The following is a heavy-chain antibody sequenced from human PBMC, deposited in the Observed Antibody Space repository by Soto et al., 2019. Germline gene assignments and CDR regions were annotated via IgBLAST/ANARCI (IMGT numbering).Heavy chain of an antibody. CDR3: ARDYLGGHYYYGMDV. CDR2: INPSGGST. Sequence: GASVKVSCKASGYTFTSYYMHWVRQAPGQGLEWMGIINPSGGSTSYAQKFQGRVTMTRDTSTSTVYMELSSLRSEDTAVYYCARDYLGGHYYYGMDVWGQGTTVTSP. V-gene: IGHV1-46*01. CDR1: GYTFTSYY. J-gene: IGHJ6*02.